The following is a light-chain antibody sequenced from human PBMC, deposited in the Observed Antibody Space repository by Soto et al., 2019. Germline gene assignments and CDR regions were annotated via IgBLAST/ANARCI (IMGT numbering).Light chain of an antibody. J-gene: IGKJ1*01. V-gene: IGKV1-5*01. CDR3: QQYSIYST. CDR2: DAS. CDR1: QSISNW. Sequence: DIQMTQSPSSLSASVGDRVTITCRASQSISNWLAWYQQKPGKAPKLLIYDASTLESGVPSRFSGGGFGTDFTLTISSLQPDDFETSYCQQYSIYSTFGQGTKVEMK.